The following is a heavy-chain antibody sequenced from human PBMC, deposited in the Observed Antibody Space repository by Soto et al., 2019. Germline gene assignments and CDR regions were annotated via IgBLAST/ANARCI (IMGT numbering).Heavy chain of an antibody. CDR3: ARDYTSRIAGSGNGFEY. V-gene: IGHV4-61*08. J-gene: IGHJ4*02. Sequence: SETLSLTCAVSGGSISSGGYSWSWIRQPPGKGLEWIGYISYSGSTNYNPSLKSRVTISVDTSKNQFSLKMRSVTAADTAVYYCARDYTSRIAGSGNGFEYWGQGTLVTVSS. CDR1: GGSISSGGYS. D-gene: IGHD1-26*01. CDR2: ISYSGST.